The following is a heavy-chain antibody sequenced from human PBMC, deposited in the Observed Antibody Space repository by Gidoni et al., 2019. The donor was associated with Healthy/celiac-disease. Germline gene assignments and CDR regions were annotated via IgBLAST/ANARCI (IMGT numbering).Heavy chain of an antibody. J-gene: IGHJ4*02. CDR2: IKQDGSEK. CDR3: ARDGSSGWYPYYFDY. CDR1: GFTFSSYW. Sequence: AASGFTFSSYWMSWVRQAPGKGLEWVANIKQDGSEKYYVDSVKGRFTISRDNAKNSLYLQMNSLRAEDTAVYYCARDGSSGWYPYYFDYWGQGTLVTVSS. D-gene: IGHD6-19*01. V-gene: IGHV3-7*03.